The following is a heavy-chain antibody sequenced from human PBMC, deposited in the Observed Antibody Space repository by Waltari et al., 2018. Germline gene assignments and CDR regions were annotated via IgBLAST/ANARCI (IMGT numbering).Heavy chain of an antibody. V-gene: IGHV4-61*02. CDR2: IYTSGDT. CDR1: GGSINSEFYY. Sequence: VEPQESGPGLVKPSQTLSLTCSVSGGSINSEFYYWNWIRQPAGKGLEWIGRIYTSGDTNYNPSLKTRVSISVDTSRNQFSLKLTSVTAADTAVYYCARDLRHPSYYDFSFDTWGQGSLVTVSS. J-gene: IGHJ5*02. CDR3: ARDLRHPSYYDFSFDT. D-gene: IGHD3-3*01.